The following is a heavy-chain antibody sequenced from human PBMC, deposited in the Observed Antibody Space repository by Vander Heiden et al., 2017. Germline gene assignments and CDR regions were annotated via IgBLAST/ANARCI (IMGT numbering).Heavy chain of an antibody. J-gene: IGHJ4*02. CDR2: ISYDGSNK. V-gene: IGHV3-30*18. CDR3: ANPHLDY. CDR1: GFTFRSYG. Sequence: QVQLVESRGGAVQPGRSLRPSCAASGFTFRSYGMPWVRQAPGKGLEWVAVISYDGSNKYYADSVKGRFTISRDNSKNTLYLQMNSLRAEDTAVCYCANPHLDYWGQGTLVTVSS.